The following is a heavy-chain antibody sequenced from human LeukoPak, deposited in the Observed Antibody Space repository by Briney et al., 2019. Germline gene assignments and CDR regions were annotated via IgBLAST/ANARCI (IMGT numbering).Heavy chain of an antibody. CDR1: GFTFSDYS. CDR2: ISKNGNTI. V-gene: IGHV3-48*01. J-gene: IGHJ4*02. CDR3: ARAPMVRGVITDY. D-gene: IGHD3-10*01. Sequence: HSGGSLRLSCAASGFTFSDYSMNWVRQAPGKGLEWVSYISKNGNTIYYADSVKGRFTISRDNAKNTLYLQMNSLRAEDTAVYYCARAPMVRGVITDYWGQGTLVTVSS.